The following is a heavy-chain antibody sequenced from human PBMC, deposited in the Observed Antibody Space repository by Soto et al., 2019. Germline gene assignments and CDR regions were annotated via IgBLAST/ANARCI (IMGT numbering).Heavy chain of an antibody. J-gene: IGHJ4*02. Sequence: PSETLSLTCTVSGDSINTRSYYWGWIRQPPGKGLEWIANIFSSGTTDYNSSLKSRVTISIDTPKNLFSLDVRSVAAADTAVYFCARHSGYSYGFDYWGQGVLVTVSS. V-gene: IGHV4-39*01. CDR1: GDSINTRSYY. D-gene: IGHD5-18*01. CDR2: IFSSGTT. CDR3: ARHSGYSYGFDY.